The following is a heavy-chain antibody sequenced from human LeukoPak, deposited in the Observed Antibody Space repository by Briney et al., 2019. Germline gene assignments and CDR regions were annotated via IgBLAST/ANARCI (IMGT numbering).Heavy chain of an antibody. D-gene: IGHD2-21*02. CDR1: GFTFSSYW. Sequence: PGGSLRLSCAASGFTFSSYWMSWVRQAPGKGLESVANTKQDGSEKYYVDSVKGRFTISRDNTKNSLYLQMNSLRAEDTAVYYCAREQDCGGDCFDYFDYWGQGTLVTVSS. V-gene: IGHV3-7*01. J-gene: IGHJ4*02. CDR3: AREQDCGGDCFDYFDY. CDR2: TKQDGSEK.